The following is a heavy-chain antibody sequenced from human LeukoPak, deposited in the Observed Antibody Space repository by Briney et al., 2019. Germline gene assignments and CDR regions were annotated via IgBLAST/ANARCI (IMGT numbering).Heavy chain of an antibody. D-gene: IGHD2-2*01. J-gene: IGHJ4*02. CDR3: ARSYIVVVPAVYFDY. Sequence: ASVKVSCKASGYTFSTYAIQWVRQAPGQRLEWMGWINGGDGNTKYSQKLQGRVTITRYTSASTAYMELSSLRSEDTAVYYCARSYIVVVPAVYFDYWGRGTLVTVSS. CDR1: GYTFSTYA. CDR2: INGGDGNT. V-gene: IGHV1-3*01.